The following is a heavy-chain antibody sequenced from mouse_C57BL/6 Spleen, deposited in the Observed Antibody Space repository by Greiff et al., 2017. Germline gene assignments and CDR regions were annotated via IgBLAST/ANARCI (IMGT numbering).Heavy chain of an antibody. J-gene: IGHJ2*01. CDR1: GYSFTSYY. D-gene: IGHD2-2*01. Sequence: QVQLQQSGPELVKPGASVKISCKASGYSFTSYYIHWVKQRPGQGLEWIGWIYPGSGNTKYNEKFKGKATLTADTSSSTAYMQLSSLTSEDSAVYYCASMVTTLFDYWGQGTTLTVSS. CDR2: IYPGSGNT. CDR3: ASMVTTLFDY. V-gene: IGHV1-66*01.